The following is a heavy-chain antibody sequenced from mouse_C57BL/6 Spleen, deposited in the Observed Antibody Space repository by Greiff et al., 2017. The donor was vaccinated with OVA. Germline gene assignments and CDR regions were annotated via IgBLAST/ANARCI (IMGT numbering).Heavy chain of an antibody. CDR2: IDPETGGT. CDR3: TRSLYDYEGSWFAD. J-gene: IGHJ3*01. V-gene: IGHV1-15*01. D-gene: IGHD2-4*01. Sequence: QVQLQQSGAELVRPGASVTLSCKASGYTFTDYEMHWVKQTPVHGLEWIGAIDPETGGTAYNQKFKGKAILTADKSSSTAYMELRSLTSEDSAVYYCTRSLYDYEGSWFADWGQGTLVTVSA. CDR1: GYTFTDYE.